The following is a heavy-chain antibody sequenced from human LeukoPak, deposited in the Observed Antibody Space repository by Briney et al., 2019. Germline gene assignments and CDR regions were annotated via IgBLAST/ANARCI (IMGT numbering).Heavy chain of an antibody. CDR2: INPSGGST. J-gene: IGHJ4*02. CDR3: ARSPYYYDSSGHPYTFDY. CDR1: GYTFTSYY. Sequence: GASVKVSCKASGYTFTSYYMHWVRQAPGQGLEWMGIINPSGGSTSYAQKFQGRVTMTRDTSTSTVYMELSSLRSEDTAVYYCARSPYYYDSSGHPYTFDYWGQGTLVTVSS. V-gene: IGHV1-46*01. D-gene: IGHD3-22*01.